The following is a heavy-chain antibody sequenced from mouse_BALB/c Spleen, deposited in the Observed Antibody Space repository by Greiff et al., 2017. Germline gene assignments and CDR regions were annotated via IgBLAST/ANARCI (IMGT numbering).Heavy chain of an antibody. V-gene: IGHV2-5-1*01. CDR1: GFSLTSYG. CDR3: AKNGGNYGNPYYFDY. J-gene: IGHJ2*01. D-gene: IGHD2-1*01. CDR2: IWRGGST. Sequence: QVHVKQSGPSLVQPSQSLSITCTVSGFSLTSYGVHWVRQSPGKGLEWLGVIWRGGSTDYNAAFMSRLSITKDNSKSQVFFKMNSLQADDTAIYYCAKNGGNYGNPYYFDYWGQGTTLTVSS.